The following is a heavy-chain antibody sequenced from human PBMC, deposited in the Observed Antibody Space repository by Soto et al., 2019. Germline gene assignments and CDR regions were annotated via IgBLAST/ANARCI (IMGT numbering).Heavy chain of an antibody. V-gene: IGHV2-5*01. CDR3: ARKKYYDSRGWIQRDYYGMDV. Sequence: QITLKESGPTLVKPTQTLTLTCTFSGFSLSTSGVGVGWIRQPPGKALEWLALIYWNDDKRYSPSLKSRLTITKDTSKNQVVLTKTNMDPVDTATYYCARKKYYDSRGWIQRDYYGMDVWGQGTTVTVSS. CDR1: GFSLSTSGVG. CDR2: IYWNDDK. D-gene: IGHD3-22*01. J-gene: IGHJ6*02.